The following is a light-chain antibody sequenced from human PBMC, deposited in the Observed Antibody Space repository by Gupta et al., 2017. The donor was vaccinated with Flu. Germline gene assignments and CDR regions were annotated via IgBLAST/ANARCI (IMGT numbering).Light chain of an antibody. CDR2: DVS. J-gene: IGLJ3*02. Sequence: QPALTQPRPVSGPPGQSVTISCTGTSSDVGGYNYVSWYQQHPGKAPKLMIYDVSKRPSGVPDRFSGSKSGKTASLTISGLQAEDEADYYCCSYAGRYTWVFGGGTKLTVL. V-gene: IGLV2-11*01. CDR3: CSYAGRYTWV. CDR1: SSDVGGYNY.